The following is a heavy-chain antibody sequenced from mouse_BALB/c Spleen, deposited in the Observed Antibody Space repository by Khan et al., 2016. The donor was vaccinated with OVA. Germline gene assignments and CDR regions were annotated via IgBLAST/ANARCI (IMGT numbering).Heavy chain of an antibody. CDR3: AGSGTYRGPLDY. CDR2: ILPGSGNT. J-gene: IGHJ4*01. V-gene: IGHV1-9*01. Sequence: QVRLQQSGAELMKPGASVKISCKATGYTFSSYWIEWVKQRPGHGLEWIGEILPGSGNTNYNEKFKGKATFTADTSSNTAYMQLSSLTSEDSAVYYCAGSGTYRGPLDYWGQGTSVTVSS. CDR1: GYTFSSYW. D-gene: IGHD1-1*02.